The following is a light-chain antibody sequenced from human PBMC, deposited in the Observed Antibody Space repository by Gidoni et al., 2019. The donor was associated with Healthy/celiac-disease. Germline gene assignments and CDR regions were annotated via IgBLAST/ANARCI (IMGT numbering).Light chain of an antibody. Sequence: EIVLTQSPATLSLSPGERATRSCRASQSVSSYLAWYQQKPGQAPRLLIYDASNRATGIPARFSGSGSGTDFTLTISSLEPEDFAVYYCQQRSNWPRTFXPXTKVDIK. CDR2: DAS. CDR1: QSVSSY. V-gene: IGKV3-11*01. J-gene: IGKJ3*01. CDR3: QQRSNWPRT.